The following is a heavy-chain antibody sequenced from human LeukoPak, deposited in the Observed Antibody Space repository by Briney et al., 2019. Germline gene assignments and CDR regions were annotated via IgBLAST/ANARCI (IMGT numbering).Heavy chain of an antibody. CDR3: ARARRAVAGLSYFDY. Sequence: GASVNVSSKASAGTFSSYAISWVRQPPGQWLGWMGWIIPIFGTANYAEKFQGRVTITTDESTSRAYMELRSLRSEDTAVYYCARARRAVAGLSYFDYWGQGTLVTVSS. CDR1: AGTFSSYA. CDR2: IIPIFGTA. J-gene: IGHJ4*02. D-gene: IGHD6-19*01. V-gene: IGHV1-69*05.